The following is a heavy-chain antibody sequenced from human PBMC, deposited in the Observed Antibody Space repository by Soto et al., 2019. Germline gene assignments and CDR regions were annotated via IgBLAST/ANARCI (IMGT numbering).Heavy chain of an antibody. V-gene: IGHV3-23*01. Sequence: PGGSLRLSCVASGFTFSSYAMSWVRQAPGKGLEWVSAISGSGGSTYHADSVKGRFTISRDNSKNTLYLQMNSLRAEDTAVYYCARSVVVVVAATDYWGQGTLVTVPS. J-gene: IGHJ4*02. CDR3: ARSVVVVVAATDY. CDR1: GFTFSSYA. CDR2: ISGSGGST. D-gene: IGHD2-15*01.